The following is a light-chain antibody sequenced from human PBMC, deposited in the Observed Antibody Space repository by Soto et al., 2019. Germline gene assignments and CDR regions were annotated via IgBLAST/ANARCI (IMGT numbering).Light chain of an antibody. J-gene: IGKJ4*01. Sequence: DIQLTQSPSFLSASVGDRFTITCRASQGISDYLAWYQEKPGKAPKILIYSTSTLQSGVPSRFSGSGSVTEFTLTISSLQPEDFATYYCQQLRSYPLTFGGGTKVEIK. CDR2: STS. V-gene: IGKV1-9*01. CDR3: QQLRSYPLT. CDR1: QGISDY.